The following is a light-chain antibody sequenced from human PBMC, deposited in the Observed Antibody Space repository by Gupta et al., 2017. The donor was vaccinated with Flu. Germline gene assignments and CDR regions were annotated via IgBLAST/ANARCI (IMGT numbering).Light chain of an antibody. J-gene: IGKJ2*01. CDR2: KAS. Sequence: DIQMTQSPSILSASVGDGVTITCRASQDISTWLAWYQQRQGTAPKLLIYKASTLERGVTSRFSGTGSGTDFTLTISGLQPNDSATYFCQQYKGSPFTFGQGTKLEIK. V-gene: IGKV1-5*03. CDR1: QDISTW. CDR3: QQYKGSPFT.